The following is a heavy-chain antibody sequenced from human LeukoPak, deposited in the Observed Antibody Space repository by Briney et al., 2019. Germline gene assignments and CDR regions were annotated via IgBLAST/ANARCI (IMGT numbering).Heavy chain of an antibody. D-gene: IGHD5-24*01. J-gene: IGHJ6*02. Sequence: GGSLRLSCAASGFTFSTYGVHWVRQAPGRGLVCVSYINDDGSSTRYADSVKGRFTISRDNAKNMVYLQMNSLRAEDTAVYYCARGGRRDGYNGAVWGQGATVTVSS. V-gene: IGHV3-74*01. CDR3: ARGGRRDGYNGAV. CDR1: GFTFSTYG. CDR2: INDDGSST.